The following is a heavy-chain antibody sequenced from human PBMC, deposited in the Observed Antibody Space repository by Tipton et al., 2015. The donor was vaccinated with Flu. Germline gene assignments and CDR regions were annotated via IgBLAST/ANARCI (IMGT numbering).Heavy chain of an antibody. CDR2: IDIGGGG. J-gene: IGHJ4*02. CDR1: GFSFSSYD. V-gene: IGHV3-13*01. D-gene: IGHD3-10*01. CDR3: AREFGSGSRGGFHFDC. Sequence: GSLRLSCAASGFSFSSYDMHWVRQTTGQGLEWVSGIDIGGGGNYLDSVKGRFTISRDNARNSLYLQMNSLSPEDTAVYYCAREFGSGSRGGFHFDCWGPGTLVTVSS.